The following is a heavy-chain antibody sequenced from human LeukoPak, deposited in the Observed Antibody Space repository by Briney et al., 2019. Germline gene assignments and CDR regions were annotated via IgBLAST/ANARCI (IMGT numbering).Heavy chain of an antibody. Sequence: GGSVRLSGAASGFTFSSYSMNWARQSLEKGLDSISSIMSSSSYIYYADSGKGRFTISRDNAQNLLYLHMNSLRAEDTAVYYCARGDMSLVAAAGTTVGWGQGTLVTVYS. CDR1: GFTFSSYS. D-gene: IGHD6-13*01. CDR2: IMSSSSYI. CDR3: ARGDMSLVAAAGTTVG. V-gene: IGHV3-21*01. J-gene: IGHJ4*02.